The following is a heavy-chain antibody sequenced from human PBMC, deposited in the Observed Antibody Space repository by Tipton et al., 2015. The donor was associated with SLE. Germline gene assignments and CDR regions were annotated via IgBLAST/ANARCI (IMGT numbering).Heavy chain of an antibody. V-gene: IGHV4-34*01. CDR2: INHSGST. D-gene: IGHD6-13*01. CDR1: GGSFSGYY. Sequence: TLSLTCAVYGGSFSGYYWSWIRQPPGKGLEWIGEINHSGSTNYNPSLKSRVTISVDTSKNQFSLKLSSVTAADTAVYYCASPPRGYSSSWPPGRYFDLWGRGTLVTVSS. CDR3: ASPPRGYSSSWPPGRYFDL. J-gene: IGHJ2*01.